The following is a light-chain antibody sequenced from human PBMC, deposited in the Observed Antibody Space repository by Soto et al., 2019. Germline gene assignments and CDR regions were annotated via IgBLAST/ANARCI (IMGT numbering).Light chain of an antibody. Sequence: EIVLTQSPGTLSLSPGERATLSCRASQSVSTNSLVWYQQKAGLPPRLLIYGTFSRATGIPDRFSGSGSGTDFTLTISRLEPEDFAVYYCQQFGSPWTFGQGTKVDI. J-gene: IGKJ1*01. CDR3: QQFGSPWT. V-gene: IGKV3-20*01. CDR2: GTF. CDR1: QSVSTNS.